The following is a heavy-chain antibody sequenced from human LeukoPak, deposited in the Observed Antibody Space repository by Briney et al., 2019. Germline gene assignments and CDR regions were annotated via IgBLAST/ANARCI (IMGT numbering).Heavy chain of an antibody. J-gene: IGHJ4*02. CDR3: ATGERLVPAAMWFDY. V-gene: IGHV1-2*02. CDR1: GYTFTDYY. D-gene: IGHD2-2*01. Sequence: ASVKVSCTASGYTFTDYYMHWVRQAPGQGLEWMGWINPKSGGRSYAQRFQGRVTMTRDTSISTAYMELSRLRSDDTAVYYCATGERLVPAAMWFDYWGQGTLVTVSS. CDR2: INPKSGGR.